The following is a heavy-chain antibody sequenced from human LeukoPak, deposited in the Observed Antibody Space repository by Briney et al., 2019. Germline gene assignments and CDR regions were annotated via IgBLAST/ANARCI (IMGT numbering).Heavy chain of an antibody. CDR1: GGSVSINNW. Sequence: PSGTLSLTCAVSGGSVSINNWWSWVRQPPGKGLEWIGEIYRDGTTNYNPSLRSRVTILVDKSRNQFSLKLNSVTAADTAVYYCARGLELEWQAYYFDYWGQGTLVTVSS. D-gene: IGHD3-3*01. J-gene: IGHJ4*02. CDR2: IYRDGTT. CDR3: ARGLELEWQAYYFDY. V-gene: IGHV4-4*02.